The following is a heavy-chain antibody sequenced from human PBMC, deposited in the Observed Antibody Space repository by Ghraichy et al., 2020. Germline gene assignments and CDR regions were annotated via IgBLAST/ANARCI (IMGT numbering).Heavy chain of an antibody. CDR1: GGSISSSSYY. J-gene: IGHJ4*02. CDR2: IYYSGNT. CDR3: GPSDY. V-gene: IGHV4-39*01. D-gene: IGHD3-10*01. Sequence: SETLSLTYTVSGGSISSSSYYWGWIRQPPGKGLEWIGSIYYSGNTYYNPSLKSRLTISVDTSKNQFSLKLSSENREVRGVIIPGPSDYWGQGTLVTVSS.